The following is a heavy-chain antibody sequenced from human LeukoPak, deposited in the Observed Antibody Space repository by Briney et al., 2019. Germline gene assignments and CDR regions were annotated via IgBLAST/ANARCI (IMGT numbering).Heavy chain of an antibody. CDR1: GFTHSSYG. J-gene: IGHJ6*02. D-gene: IGHD4-23*01. CDR2: ISYAGSNK. V-gene: IGHV3-30*18. Sequence: PGRSLRLSCAASGFTHSSYGMHWVRQAPGKGLEWVAVISYAGSNKYYVDSVKGRFTISRDNSKNTLYLQMNSLRAVDTAVYYCAKDSLRWSYFYYGMDVWGQGTTVTVSS. CDR3: AKDSLRWSYFYYGMDV.